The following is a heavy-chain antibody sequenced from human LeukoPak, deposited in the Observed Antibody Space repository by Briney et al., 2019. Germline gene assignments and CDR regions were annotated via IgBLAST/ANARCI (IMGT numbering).Heavy chain of an antibody. CDR1: GFTFSSYA. D-gene: IGHD3-22*01. CDR2: ISGSGGST. Sequence: PGGSLRLSCAASGFTFSSYAMSWVRQAPGKGLEWVSAISGSGGSTYYADSVKGRFTISRDNSKNTLYLQMNSLRAEDTAVYYCARDRRYYYDSSGPVGYWGQGTLVTVSS. J-gene: IGHJ4*02. V-gene: IGHV3-23*01. CDR3: ARDRRYYYDSSGPVGY.